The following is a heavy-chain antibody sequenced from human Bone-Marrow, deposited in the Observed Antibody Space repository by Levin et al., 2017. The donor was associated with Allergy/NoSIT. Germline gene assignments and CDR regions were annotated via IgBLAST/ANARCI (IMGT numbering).Heavy chain of an antibody. CDR1: GYSFTSYA. V-gene: IGHV7-4-1*02. J-gene: IGHJ4*02. D-gene: IGHD2-15*01. CDR2: INTNTGNP. Sequence: GGSLRLSCKASGYSFTSYAMNWVRQAPGQGLEWMGWINTNTGNPTYAQGFTGRFVFSLDASVSTAYLQISSLKPEDTAIYYCARWGCSATTCYPLDYWGQGTLVTVSS. CDR3: ARWGCSATTCYPLDY.